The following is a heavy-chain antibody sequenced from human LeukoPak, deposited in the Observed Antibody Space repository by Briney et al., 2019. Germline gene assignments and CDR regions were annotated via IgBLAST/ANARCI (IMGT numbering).Heavy chain of an antibody. J-gene: IGHJ4*02. D-gene: IGHD3-3*01. CDR2: INWNGGST. CDR3: ARDQSSDFWSGYYYFDY. CDR1: GFTFDDYG. Sequence: GGSLRLSCAASGFTFDDYGMSWVRQAPGKGLEWVCGINWNGGSTAYADSVKGRFTISRDNAKNSLYLQMNSLRAEDTAVYYCARDQSSDFWSGYYYFDYWGQGTLVTVSS. V-gene: IGHV3-20*04.